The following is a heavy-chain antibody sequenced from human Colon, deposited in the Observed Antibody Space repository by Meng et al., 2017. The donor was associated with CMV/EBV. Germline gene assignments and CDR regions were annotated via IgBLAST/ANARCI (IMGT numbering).Heavy chain of an antibody. CDR3: AKGVSGPLYYFDY. CDR1: GFTFSSYW. J-gene: IGHJ4*02. Sequence: GGSLRLSCAASGFTFSSYWMSWVRQAPGKGLEWVANIKQDGSEKYYVDSVKGRFTISRDNSKNTVFLQMNGLRADDTAVYYCAKGVSGPLYYFDYWGQGMLVTVSS. D-gene: IGHD2-15*01. V-gene: IGHV3-7*03. CDR2: IKQDGSEK.